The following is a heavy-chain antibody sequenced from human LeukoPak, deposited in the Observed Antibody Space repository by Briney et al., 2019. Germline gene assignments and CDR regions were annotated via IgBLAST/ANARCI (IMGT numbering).Heavy chain of an antibody. CDR3: ARAGYSYDYPYYFDY. V-gene: IGHV4-39*01. CDR2: IYYSGST. Sequence: KSSETLSLTCTVSGGSISSSSYYWAWIRQPPGKGLEWIGSIYYSGSTYYNPSLKSRVTISVDTSKNQFSLKLGSVTAADTAVYYCARAGYSYDYPYYFDYWGQGTLVTVSS. J-gene: IGHJ4*02. D-gene: IGHD5-18*01. CDR1: GGSISSSSYY.